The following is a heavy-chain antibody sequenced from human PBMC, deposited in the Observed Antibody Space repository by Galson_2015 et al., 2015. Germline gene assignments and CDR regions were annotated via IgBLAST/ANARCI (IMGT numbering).Heavy chain of an antibody. V-gene: IGHV1-46*01. D-gene: IGHD1-26*01. CDR1: GYTFTSYY. Sequence: SVKVSCKASGYTFTSYYMHWVRQAPGQGLEWMGIINPSSGSTSYAQKFQGRVTMTRDTSTSTVYMELSSLRSEDTAVYYCARGMRELRRNADAFDIWGQGTMVTVSS. CDR2: INPSSGST. J-gene: IGHJ3*02. CDR3: ARGMRELRRNADAFDI.